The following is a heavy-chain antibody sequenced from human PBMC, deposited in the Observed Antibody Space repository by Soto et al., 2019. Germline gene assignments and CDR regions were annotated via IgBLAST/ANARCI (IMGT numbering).Heavy chain of an antibody. D-gene: IGHD3-3*01. CDR3: ARESSDYDFWSGYRASGGMDV. J-gene: IGHJ6*02. CDR2: IYHSGST. Sequence: AETLSLTCAVSGYSISRGYYWGFIRQPPGKGLEWIGSIYHSGSTYYNPSLKSRVTISVDTSKNQFSLKLSSVTAADTAVYYCARESSDYDFWSGYRASGGMDVWGQGTTVTVSS. CDR1: GYSISRGYY. V-gene: IGHV4-38-2*02.